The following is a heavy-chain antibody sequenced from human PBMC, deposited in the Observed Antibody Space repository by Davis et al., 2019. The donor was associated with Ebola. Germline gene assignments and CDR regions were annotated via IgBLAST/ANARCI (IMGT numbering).Heavy chain of an antibody. V-gene: IGHV1-46*03. J-gene: IGHJ6*02. CDR3: AREKVVVVVAATNDYYYYGMDV. D-gene: IGHD2-15*01. CDR1: GYTFTSYY. CDR2: INPSGGST. Sequence: ASVKVSCKASGYTFTSYYMHWVRQAPGQGLEWMGIINPSGGSTSYAQKFQGRVTMTRDTSTSTVYMELSSLRSEDTAVYYCAREKVVVVVAATNDYYYYGMDVWGQGTTVTVSS.